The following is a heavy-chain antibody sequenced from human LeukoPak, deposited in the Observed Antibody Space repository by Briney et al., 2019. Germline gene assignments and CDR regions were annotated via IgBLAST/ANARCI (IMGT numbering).Heavy chain of an antibody. CDR1: GYTFTGHY. V-gene: IGHV1-2*02. J-gene: IGHJ5*02. D-gene: IGHD6-13*01. Sequence: ASVKVSCKASGYTFTGHYMHWVRQAPGQGLEWVGWINPKNAGTNFAQRFQGRATMTRDTSSSTVYMELSRLRSDDTAVYYCARVGIAGDNWFDPWGQGTLVTVSS. CDR3: ARVGIAGDNWFDP. CDR2: INPKNAGT.